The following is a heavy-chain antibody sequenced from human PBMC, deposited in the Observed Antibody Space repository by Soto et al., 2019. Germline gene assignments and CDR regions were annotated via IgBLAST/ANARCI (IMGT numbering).Heavy chain of an antibody. Sequence: QVQLVQSGAEVKQPGASVKVSCKASGYTFTSYDINWVRQATGQGLEYLGWMNPNSGNTGYVQKFQGRVTMTRDTPISTAYMELSSLRSEDSAVYFCARGIKYGAYSGWFDPWGQGTLVTVSS. CDR3: ARGIKYGAYSGWFDP. J-gene: IGHJ5*02. CDR2: MNPNSGNT. V-gene: IGHV1-8*01. D-gene: IGHD4-17*01. CDR1: GYTFTSYD.